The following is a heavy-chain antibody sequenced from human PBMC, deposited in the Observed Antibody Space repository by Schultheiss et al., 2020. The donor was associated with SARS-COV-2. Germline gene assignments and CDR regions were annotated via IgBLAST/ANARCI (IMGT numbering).Heavy chain of an antibody. CDR1: GFTFSGSA. J-gene: IGHJ3*02. CDR2: ISGSGGST. Sequence: GGSLRLSCAASGFTFSGSAMHWVRQAPGKGLEWVSAISGSGGSTYYADSVKGRFTISRDNAKNSLYLQMNSLRAEDTAVYYCARGSYDYVWGSYRYKTPDAFDIWGQGTMVTVSS. CDR3: ARGSYDYVWGSYRYKTPDAFDI. D-gene: IGHD3-16*02. V-gene: IGHV3-23*01.